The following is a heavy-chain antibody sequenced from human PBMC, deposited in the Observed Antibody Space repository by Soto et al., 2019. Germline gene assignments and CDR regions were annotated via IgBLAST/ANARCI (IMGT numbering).Heavy chain of an antibody. CDR2: VSSTGST. CDR3: ARVAAFWSNYVHYYSGMDV. J-gene: IGHJ6*02. D-gene: IGHD3-10*01. Sequence: ASETLSLTCNGSTSSYYWAWIRKPPGRGLEWIGSVSSTGSTKYNPSLKSRVTISIDTSRSQFTLQVTSVTAADTAVYYCARVAAFWSNYVHYYSGMDVWGQGTTVTVSS. CDR1: STSSYY. V-gene: IGHV4-59*01.